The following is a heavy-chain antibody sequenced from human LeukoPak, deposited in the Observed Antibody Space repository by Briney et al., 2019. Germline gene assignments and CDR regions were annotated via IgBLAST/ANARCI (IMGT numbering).Heavy chain of an antibody. CDR3: AKISEFWETCGGDCYADY. V-gene: IGHV3-23*01. Sequence: GGSLRLSCAASGFTFSSYAMSWVRQALGKGLEWVSAISGSGGSTYYADSVKGRFTISRGNSKNTLYLQMNSLRAEDTAVYYCAKISEFWETCGGDCYADYWGQGTLVTVSS. J-gene: IGHJ4*02. CDR1: GFTFSSYA. CDR2: ISGSGGST. D-gene: IGHD2-21*01.